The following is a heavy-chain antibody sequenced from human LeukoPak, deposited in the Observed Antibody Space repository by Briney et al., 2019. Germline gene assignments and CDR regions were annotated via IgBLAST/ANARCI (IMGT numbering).Heavy chain of an antibody. CDR1: GYTFTSYY. V-gene: IGHV1-46*01. CDR2: INPSGGST. CDR3: ARAGRYVYFDY. J-gene: IGHJ4*02. Sequence: VASVKVSCKASGYTFTSYYMHWVRQAPGQGLEWMGIINPSGGSTSYAQKFQGRVTMTRDTSISTAYMELSRLRSDDTAVYYCARAGRYVYFDYWGQGTLVTVSS. D-gene: IGHD3-16*01.